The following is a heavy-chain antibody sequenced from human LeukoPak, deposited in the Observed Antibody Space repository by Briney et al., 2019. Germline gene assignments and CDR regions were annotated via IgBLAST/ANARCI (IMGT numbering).Heavy chain of an antibody. D-gene: IGHD3-3*01. CDR1: GYSFTSYW. CDR3: ARRSGGYDFWSGYYGYFDY. J-gene: IGHJ4*02. V-gene: IGHV5-51*01. CDR2: VYPGDSDA. Sequence: GESLKISCRGSGYSFTSYWIGWVRQMPGKGLEWMGIVYPGDSDARYSPSFEGQVTISADKSINTAYLQWSSLKASDTAMYYCARRSGGYDFWSGYYGYFDYWGQGSLVTVSS.